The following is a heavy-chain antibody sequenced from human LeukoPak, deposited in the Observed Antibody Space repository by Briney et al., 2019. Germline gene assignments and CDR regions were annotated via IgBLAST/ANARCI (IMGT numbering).Heavy chain of an antibody. V-gene: IGHV4-34*01. D-gene: IGHD6-6*01. CDR3: ARAAYSSSIGYYMDV. CDR1: GGSFSGYY. J-gene: IGHJ6*03. CDR2: INHSGST. Sequence: SETLSLTCAVYGGSFSGYYWSWIRQPPGKGLEWIGEINHSGSTNYNPSLKSRVTISVDTSKNQFSLKLSSVTAADTAVYYCARAAYSSSIGYYMDVWGKGTTVTVSS.